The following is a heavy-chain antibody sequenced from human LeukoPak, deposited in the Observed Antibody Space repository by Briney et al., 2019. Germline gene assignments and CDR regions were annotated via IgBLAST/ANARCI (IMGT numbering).Heavy chain of an antibody. Sequence: SETLSLTCTVSGDSISRYYWSWIRQPAGKGLEWIGRIYNGGIITYNPSLKSRVTMSIDTSNNQFSLRLRFVTAADTAVYYCARDSGTTGEVKFDPWGEGTLVTVSS. V-gene: IGHV4-4*07. J-gene: IGHJ5*02. CDR3: ARDSGTTGEVKFDP. D-gene: IGHD3-10*01. CDR2: IYNGGII. CDR1: GDSISRYY.